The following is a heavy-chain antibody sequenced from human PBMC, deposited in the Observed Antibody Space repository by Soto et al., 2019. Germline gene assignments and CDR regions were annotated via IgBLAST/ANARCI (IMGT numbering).Heavy chain of an antibody. CDR3: ARGGYCSSTSCYAWFDP. CDR2: ISSSSSYI. J-gene: IGHJ5*02. V-gene: IGHV3-21*01. Sequence: GGSLRLSCAASGFTFSSYSMNWVRQAPGKGLEWVSSISSSSSYIYYADSVKGRFTISRDNAKNSLYLQMSSLRAEDTAVYYCARGGYCSSTSCYAWFDPWGQGTLVTVSS. CDR1: GFTFSSYS. D-gene: IGHD2-2*01.